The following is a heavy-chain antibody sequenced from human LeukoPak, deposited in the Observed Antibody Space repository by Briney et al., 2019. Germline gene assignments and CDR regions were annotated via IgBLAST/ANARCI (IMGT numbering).Heavy chain of an antibody. CDR2: ISSSGSTI. V-gene: IGHV3-48*04. J-gene: IGHJ4*02. CDR1: GFTFSSYS. D-gene: IGHD4/OR15-4a*01. Sequence: GGSLRLSCAASGFTFSSYSMNWVRQAPGKGLEWVSYISSSGSTIYYADSVKGRFTISRDNAKNSLYLQMNSLRAEDTAVYYCARRAGAYSHPYDYWGQGTLVTVSS. CDR3: ARRAGAYSHPYDY.